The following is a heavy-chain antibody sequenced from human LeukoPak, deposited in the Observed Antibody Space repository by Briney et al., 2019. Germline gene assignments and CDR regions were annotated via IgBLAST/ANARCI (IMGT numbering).Heavy chain of an antibody. CDR3: ARGTIVATISLDY. V-gene: IGHV1-69*04. J-gene: IGHJ4*02. Sequence: SVKVSCKASGGTFSSYAISWVRQAPGQGLEWMGRIIPILGIANYAQKFQGRVTITADKSTSTAYMELSSLRSEDTAVYYCARGTIVATISLDYWGQGTLVTVSS. D-gene: IGHD5-12*01. CDR1: GGTFSSYA. CDR2: IIPILGIA.